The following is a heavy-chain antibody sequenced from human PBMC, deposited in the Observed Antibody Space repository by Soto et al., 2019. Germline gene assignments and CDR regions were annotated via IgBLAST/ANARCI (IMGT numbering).Heavy chain of an antibody. D-gene: IGHD6-13*01. CDR3: ARQPNKYSSSWYLGMDFDY. V-gene: IGHV4-39*01. Sequence: SETLSLTCTVSGGSISSSSYYWGWIRQPPGKGLEWIGSIYYSGSTYYNPSLKSRVTISVDTSKNQFSLKLSSVTAADTAVYYCARQPNKYSSSWYLGMDFDYWGQGTLVTVS. CDR1: GGSISSSSYY. CDR2: IYYSGST. J-gene: IGHJ4*02.